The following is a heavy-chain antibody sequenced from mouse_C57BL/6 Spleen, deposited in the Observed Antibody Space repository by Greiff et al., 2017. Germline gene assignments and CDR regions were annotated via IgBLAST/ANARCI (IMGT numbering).Heavy chain of an antibody. CDR1: GYTFTDYY. V-gene: IGHV1-76*01. D-gene: IGHD1-1*01. Sequence: VQLQQSGAELVRPGASVKLSCKASGYTFTDYYINWVKQRPGQGLEWIARIYPGSGNTYYNEKFKGKATLTAEKSSSTAYMQLSSLTSEDSAVYFCARDYYESRWYFDYWGKGTTLTVSS. CDR3: ARDYYESRWYFDY. CDR2: IYPGSGNT. J-gene: IGHJ2*01.